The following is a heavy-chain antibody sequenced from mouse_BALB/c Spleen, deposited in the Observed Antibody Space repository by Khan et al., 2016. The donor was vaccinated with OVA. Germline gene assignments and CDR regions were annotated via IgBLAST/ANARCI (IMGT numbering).Heavy chain of an antibody. V-gene: IGHV3-8*02. Sequence: VRLQQSGPSLVKPSQTLSLTCSVTGDSITTGYWNWIRKFPGNKLEYMGYIIYTGYTYYNPSLKSRISITRHTSNNQYYLQLNSVTDEDTATYYCARSTCRYAFVYWGQGTLVTVSA. J-gene: IGHJ3*01. D-gene: IGHD2-14*01. CDR2: IIYTGYT. CDR3: ARSTCRYAFVY. CDR1: GDSITTGY.